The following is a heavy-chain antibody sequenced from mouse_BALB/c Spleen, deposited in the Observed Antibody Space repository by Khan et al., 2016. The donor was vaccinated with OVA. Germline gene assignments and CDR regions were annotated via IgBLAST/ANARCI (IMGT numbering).Heavy chain of an antibody. CDR2: INPSTGYS. CDR1: GFTFTSYW. V-gene: IGHV1-7*01. CDR3: ENHGNNSAWFAY. D-gene: IGHD1-1*01. J-gene: IGHJ3*01. Sequence: QVQLKQSGAELAKPGASVKMSCKASGFTFTSYWMHWVKQRPGQGLEWIGNINPSTGYSEYNQKFKDKATLTADKSSSTAYMQLSSLTSDDSAVYSCENHGNNSAWFAYWGQGTLVTVSA.